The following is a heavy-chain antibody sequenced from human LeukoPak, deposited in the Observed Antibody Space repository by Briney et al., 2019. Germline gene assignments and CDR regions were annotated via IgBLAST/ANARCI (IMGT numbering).Heavy chain of an antibody. V-gene: IGHV4-34*01. CDR2: INHSGST. CDR3: ATAHYDSSGYYIGYLDY. D-gene: IGHD3-22*01. CDR1: GGSFSGYY. Sequence: PSETLSLTCAAYGGSFSGYYWGGIRQPPGKGLEWIGEINHSGSTNYNPSLKSRVTISVDTSKYQFSLKLSSVTAADTAVYYCATAHYDSSGYYIGYLDYWGQGTLVTVSS. J-gene: IGHJ4*02.